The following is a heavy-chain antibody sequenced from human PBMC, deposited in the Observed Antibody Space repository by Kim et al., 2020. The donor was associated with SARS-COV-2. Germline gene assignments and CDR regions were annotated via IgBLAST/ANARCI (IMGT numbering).Heavy chain of an antibody. CDR2: IYWDDDK. J-gene: IGHJ4*02. D-gene: IGHD4-17*01. Sequence: SGPTLVKPTPTLTLTCTFSGFSLSTSGVGVGWIRQPPGKALEWLALIYWDDDKRYSPSLKSRLTITKDTSKNQVVLTMTNMDPVDTATYYCAHSRWSWATVTPGFDYWGQGTLVTVSS. CDR3: AHSRWSWATVTPGFDY. CDR1: GFSLSTSGVG. V-gene: IGHV2-5*02.